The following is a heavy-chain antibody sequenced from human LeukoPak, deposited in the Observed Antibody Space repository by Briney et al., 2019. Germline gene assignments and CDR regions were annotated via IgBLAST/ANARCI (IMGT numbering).Heavy chain of an antibody. D-gene: IGHD4-17*01. CDR1: GFTFSNYP. V-gene: IGHV3-23*01. J-gene: IGHJ4*02. CDR2: ITTDGSRT. CDR3: AKGNTVTPDY. Sequence: PGGSLRLSCAASGFTFSNYPMNWVRQAPGKGLEWVSAITTDGSRTYNADSVKGRFTISRDNSKNTLYLQVNSLRAEDTAVYYCAKGNTVTPDYWGQGTLVTVSS.